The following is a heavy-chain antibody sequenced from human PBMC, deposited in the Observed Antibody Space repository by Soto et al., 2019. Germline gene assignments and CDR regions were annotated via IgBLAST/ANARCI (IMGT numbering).Heavy chain of an antibody. CDR3: ARVVNVTIPFGARWYFDL. J-gene: IGHJ2*01. CDR2: IYYSGST. V-gene: IGHV4-31*03. Sequence: QVQLQESGPGLVKPSQTLSLTCTVSGGSISSGGYYWSWIRQHPGKGLEWIGYIYYSGSTYYNPSLKSRVTISADASKNQFSLKLSSVTAADTAVYYCARVVNVTIPFGARWYFDLWGRGTLVTVSS. D-gene: IGHD3-16*01. CDR1: GGSISSGGYY.